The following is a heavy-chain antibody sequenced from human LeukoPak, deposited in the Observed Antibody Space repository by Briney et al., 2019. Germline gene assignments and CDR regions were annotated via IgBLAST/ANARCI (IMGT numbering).Heavy chain of an antibody. D-gene: IGHD3-16*01. J-gene: IGHJ6*02. CDR3: AKDEVGPYYYGMDV. Sequence: GGSLRLSCAASGFTFSSYAMSWVRQAPGKGLEWVSAISGSGGSTYYADSVKGRFTISRDNSKNTLYLQMNSLRAEDTAVYYCAKDEVGPYYYGMDVWGQGTTVTISS. V-gene: IGHV3-23*01. CDR2: ISGSGGST. CDR1: GFTFSSYA.